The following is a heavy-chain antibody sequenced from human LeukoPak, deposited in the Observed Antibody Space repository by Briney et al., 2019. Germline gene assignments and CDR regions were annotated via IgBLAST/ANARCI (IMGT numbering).Heavy chain of an antibody. Sequence: GGSLKISCKGSGYSFTSYWIGWVRQMPGKGLEWMGIIYPGDSDTRYSPSFQGQVTISADKSISTAYLQWSSLKASDTAMYYCARFATTVTNHFDYWGQGTLVTVFS. CDR2: IYPGDSDT. V-gene: IGHV5-51*01. J-gene: IGHJ4*02. D-gene: IGHD4-17*01. CDR3: ARFATTVTNHFDY. CDR1: GYSFTSYW.